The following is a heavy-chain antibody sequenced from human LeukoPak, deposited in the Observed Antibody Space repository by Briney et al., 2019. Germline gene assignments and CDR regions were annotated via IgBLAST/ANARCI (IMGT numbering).Heavy chain of an antibody. CDR2: ITGSGGRT. Sequence: GGSLRLSCAASGFTFSSYAMTWVRQAPGKGLEWVSSITGSGGRTYYADSVKGRFSISRDNSKNMLYLQMNSLRAEDTAVYYCARGAYGSGSFYFDYWGQGTLVTVSS. J-gene: IGHJ4*02. V-gene: IGHV3-23*01. CDR3: ARGAYGSGSFYFDY. D-gene: IGHD3-10*01. CDR1: GFTFSSYA.